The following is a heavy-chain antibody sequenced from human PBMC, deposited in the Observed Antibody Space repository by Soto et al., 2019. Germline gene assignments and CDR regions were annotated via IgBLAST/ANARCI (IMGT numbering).Heavy chain of an antibody. J-gene: IGHJ5*02. Sequence: SETLSLTCTVSGASISTYYWSWIRQPPGKGLEWIGYISYSGSTNYNPSLKSRVTISFDASKNEISLQVRSATAADAAVYYCARDLKEYCSDGKCNWFDPWGQGTQVTV. CDR1: GASISTYY. D-gene: IGHD2-15*01. CDR3: ARDLKEYCSDGKCNWFDP. V-gene: IGHV4-59*01. CDR2: ISYSGST.